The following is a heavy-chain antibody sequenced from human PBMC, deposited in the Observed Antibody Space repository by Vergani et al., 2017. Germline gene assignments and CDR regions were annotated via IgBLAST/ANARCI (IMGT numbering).Heavy chain of an antibody. CDR1: GFTFSSYS. CDR3: ARENIVVVVAAPPTYYFDY. Sequence: EVQLVESGGGLVKPGGSLRLSCAASGFTFSSYSMNWVRQAPGKGLEWVSSISSSSSYIYYADSVKGRFTISRDNAKNSLYLQMNSLRAEDTAVYYCARENIVVVVAAPPTYYFDYWGQGTLVTVSS. J-gene: IGHJ4*02. CDR2: ISSSSSYI. D-gene: IGHD2-15*01. V-gene: IGHV3-21*04.